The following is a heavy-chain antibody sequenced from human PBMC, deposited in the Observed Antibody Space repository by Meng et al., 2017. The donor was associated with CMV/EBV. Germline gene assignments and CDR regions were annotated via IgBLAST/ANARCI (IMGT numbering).Heavy chain of an antibody. Sequence: ASVKVSCKASGYSFSTFGITWVRQAPGQGLEWMGWISDHSRNTNYARKFEGRVTMTTDASTTTAYMGLRDLRFDDTAVYYCARARVDDVLTGYLPQGDVYYYGMDVWGLGTTVTVSS. D-gene: IGHD3-9*01. J-gene: IGHJ6*02. CDR2: ISDHSRNT. CDR1: GYSFSTFG. CDR3: ARARVDDVLTGYLPQGDVYYYGMDV. V-gene: IGHV1-18*01.